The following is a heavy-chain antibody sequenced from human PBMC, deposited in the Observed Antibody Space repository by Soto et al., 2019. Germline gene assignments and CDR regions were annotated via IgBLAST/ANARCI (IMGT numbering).Heavy chain of an antibody. J-gene: IGHJ4*02. CDR2: INHSGST. D-gene: IGHD3-9*01. CDR1: GGSFGGYY. V-gene: IGHV4-34*01. CDR3: ARGGPFVIWTGYYRPLDY. Sequence: PSETLSLTCAVYGGSFGGYYWSWIRQRPGKGLEWIGEINHSGSTNYNPSLKSRVTISVDTSKNQFSLKLSSVTAADTAVYYCARGGPFVIWTGYYRPLDYWGQGTLVTVSS.